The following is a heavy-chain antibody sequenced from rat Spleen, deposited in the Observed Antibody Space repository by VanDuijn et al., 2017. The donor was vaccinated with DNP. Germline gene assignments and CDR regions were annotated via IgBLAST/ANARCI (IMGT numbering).Heavy chain of an antibody. CDR1: GFTFSNYD. D-gene: IGHD1-10*01. Sequence: EVQLVESGGGLVQPGRSLKLSCAASGFTFSNYDMAWVRQAPTKGLEWVASISTSGGSTYYRDSVKGRFTVSRDNAKSTLYLQMDSLRSEDTATYYCARHPSNNRGWFAYWGQGTLVTVSS. J-gene: IGHJ3*01. CDR2: ISTSGGST. V-gene: IGHV5-25*01. CDR3: ARHPSNNRGWFAY.